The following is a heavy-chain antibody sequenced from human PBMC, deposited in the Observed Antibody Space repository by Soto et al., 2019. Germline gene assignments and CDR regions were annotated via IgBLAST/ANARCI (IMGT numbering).Heavy chain of an antibody. CDR1: GGSISSGGYY. CDR3: ARDGRGYPQNENWFDP. V-gene: IGHV4-31*03. Sequence: SSETLSLTCTVSGGSISSGGYYWSWIRQHPGKGLEWIGYIYYSGSTYYNPSLKSRVTISVDTSKNQFSLKLSSVTAADTAVYYCARDGRGYPQNENWFDPWGQGTLVTVSS. CDR2: IYYSGST. D-gene: IGHD3-16*02. J-gene: IGHJ5*02.